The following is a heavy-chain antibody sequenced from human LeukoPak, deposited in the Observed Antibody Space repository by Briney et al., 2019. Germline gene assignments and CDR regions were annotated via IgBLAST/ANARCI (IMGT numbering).Heavy chain of an antibody. CDR1: GGAINSGHFY. V-gene: IGHV4-30-4*08. J-gene: IGHJ4*02. CDR2: IYYSGST. Sequence: PSETLSLTCTVSGGAINSGHFYWSWIRQPAGKGLEWIGYIYYSGSTYYNPSLKSRVTISVDTSKNQFSLKLSSVTAADTAVYYCARVLPDDFWSGYTYYFDYWGQGTLVTVSS. CDR3: ARVLPDDFWSGYTYYFDY. D-gene: IGHD3-3*01.